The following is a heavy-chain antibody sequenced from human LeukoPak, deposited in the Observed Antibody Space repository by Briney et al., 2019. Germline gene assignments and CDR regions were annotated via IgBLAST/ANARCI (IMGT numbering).Heavy chain of an antibody. CDR2: INHSGST. CDR3: ARSYTQGFDY. CDR1: GGSFSGYY. J-gene: IGHJ4*02. V-gene: IGHV4-34*01. Sequence: PSETLSLTCAVYGGSFSGYYWSWIRQPPWKGLEWIGEINHSGSTNYNPSLKSRVTISVDTSKNQFSLKLSSVTAADTAVYYCARSYTQGFDYWGQGTLVTVSS. D-gene: IGHD2-2*02.